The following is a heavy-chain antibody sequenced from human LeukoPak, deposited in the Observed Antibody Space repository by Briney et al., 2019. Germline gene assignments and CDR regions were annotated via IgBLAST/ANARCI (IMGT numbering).Heavy chain of an antibody. CDR3: ARENNSSWYSFDY. CDR1: GFTFINYE. Sequence: GGSLRLSCAASGFTFINYEMNWVRQAPGKGLEWLSYITASGTTIYYADSVKGRFTISRDNAKNSLYLQMNSLRAEDTAVYYCARENNSSWYSFDYWGQGALVTVS. D-gene: IGHD6-13*01. CDR2: ITASGTTI. V-gene: IGHV3-48*03. J-gene: IGHJ4*02.